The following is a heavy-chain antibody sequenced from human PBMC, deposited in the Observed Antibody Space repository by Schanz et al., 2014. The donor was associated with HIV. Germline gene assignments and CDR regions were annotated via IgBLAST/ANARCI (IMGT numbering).Heavy chain of an antibody. D-gene: IGHD3-22*01. V-gene: IGHV3-23*04. CDR1: GFSFSSYA. CDR3: AKPEYDSSGNSQSHFDY. J-gene: IGHJ4*02. CDR2: ISVSGRST. Sequence: GQLVESGGGLEQPGGSLRLSCAAAGFSFSSYAMSWVRQAPRKGLEWVSGISVSGRSTYYADSVKGRFTISRDNSKNTLYLEMTTLRTEDTAVYYCAKPEYDSSGNSQSHFDYWGQGAQVTVSS.